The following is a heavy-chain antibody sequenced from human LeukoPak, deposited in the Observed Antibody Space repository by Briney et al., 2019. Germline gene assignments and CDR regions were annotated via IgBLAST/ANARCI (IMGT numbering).Heavy chain of an antibody. V-gene: IGHV1-24*01. CDR1: GYTLTELS. Sequence: SVKVFCNVSGYTLTELSMHWVRQPPGKGLEWMGGLDPEYDETIYAQRFQGRVTMTEDTSTDTGYMALSSLRSQETAVYYCATGLDSCSWSRFDPWGQGTLVTVSS. D-gene: IGHD6-13*01. J-gene: IGHJ5*02. CDR3: ATGLDSCSWSRFDP. CDR2: LDPEYDET.